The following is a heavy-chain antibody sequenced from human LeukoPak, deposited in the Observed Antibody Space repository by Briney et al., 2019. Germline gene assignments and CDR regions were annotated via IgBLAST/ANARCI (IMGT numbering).Heavy chain of an antibody. D-gene: IGHD3-10*02. V-gene: IGHV3-7*01. CDR2: IKQHGSEK. Sequence: QPGGSLLLCGAAAGFTFSSYWMHWGRPARGKGLEWVANIKQHGSEKYYVDSVKGRLTISRDNAKNSLYLQMNSLRAEDTAAYYCARLLFGDYWGQGTLVTVSS. CDR1: GFTFSSYW. CDR3: ARLLFGDY. J-gene: IGHJ4*02.